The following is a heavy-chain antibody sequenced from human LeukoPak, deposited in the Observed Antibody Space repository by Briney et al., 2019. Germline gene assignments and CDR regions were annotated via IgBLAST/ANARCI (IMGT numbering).Heavy chain of an antibody. V-gene: IGHV3-49*03. J-gene: IGHJ4*02. CDR1: GFTFGDYA. Sequence: GGSLRLSCTASGFTFGDYAMSWFRQAPGKGLEWVGFIRSKAYGGTTEYAASVKGRFTISRDDSKSIAYLQMNSLKTEDTAVYYCARGYSYGTFDYWGQGTLVTVSS. D-gene: IGHD5-18*01. CDR3: ARGYSYGTFDY. CDR2: IRSKAYGGTT.